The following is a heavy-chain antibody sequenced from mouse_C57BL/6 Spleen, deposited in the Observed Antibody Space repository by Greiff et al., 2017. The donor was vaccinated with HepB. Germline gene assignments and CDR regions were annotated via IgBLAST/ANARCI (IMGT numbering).Heavy chain of an antibody. CDR1: GYAFSSSW. D-gene: IGHD6-1*01. J-gene: IGHJ2*01. Sequence: VKLQESGPELVKPGASVKISCKASGYAFSSSWMNWVKQRPGKGLEWIGRIYPGDGDTNYNGKFKGKATLTADKSSSTAYMQLSSLTSEDSAVYFCAREQYYFDYWGQGTTLTVSS. CDR2: IYPGDGDT. V-gene: IGHV1-82*01. CDR3: AREQYYFDY.